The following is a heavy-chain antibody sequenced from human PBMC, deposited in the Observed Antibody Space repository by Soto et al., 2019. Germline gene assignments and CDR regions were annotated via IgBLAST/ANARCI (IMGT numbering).Heavy chain of an antibody. J-gene: IGHJ5*02. V-gene: IGHV1-69*06. CDR2: IIPIFGTA. Sequence: QVQLVQSGAEVKKPGSSVKVSCKASGGTFSSYAISWVRQAPGQGLEWMGGIIPIFGTANYAQKFQGRVTMTRDTSISTAYMELSRLRSDDTAVYYCARDRHYYGSGTDWFDPWGQGTLVTVSS. CDR1: GGTFSSYA. CDR3: ARDRHYYGSGTDWFDP. D-gene: IGHD3-10*01.